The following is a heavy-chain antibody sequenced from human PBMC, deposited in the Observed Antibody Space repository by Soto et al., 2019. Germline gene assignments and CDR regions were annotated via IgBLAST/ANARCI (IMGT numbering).Heavy chain of an antibody. Sequence: TLSLTCTVSGGSMSRYYWTWIRQPPGKGLEWIGNIHYTGSTNYNPSLKSRVTILLGTSTSQFSLKVSSVTAADTAVYYCARDLTIDSTDGPLDPWGPGTLVTVSS. CDR2: IHYTGST. CDR3: ARDLTIDSTDGPLDP. J-gene: IGHJ5*02. V-gene: IGHV4-59*01. CDR1: GGSMSRYY. D-gene: IGHD1-1*01.